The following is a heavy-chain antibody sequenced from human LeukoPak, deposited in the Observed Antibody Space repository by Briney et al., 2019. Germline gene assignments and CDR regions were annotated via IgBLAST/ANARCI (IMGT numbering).Heavy chain of an antibody. Sequence: GASVNVFCKVSGYTVTEISIHWVRQSPGKGREWMGGLDDENDQKVYAQQFQDRVTMSEDTSTDTAYMELSNLQSEDTAVYFCADFYTTSGFFYWGQGTLVTVSS. CDR1: GYTVTEIS. V-gene: IGHV1-24*01. D-gene: IGHD3-3*01. CDR3: ADFYTTSGFFY. J-gene: IGHJ4*02. CDR2: LDDENDQK.